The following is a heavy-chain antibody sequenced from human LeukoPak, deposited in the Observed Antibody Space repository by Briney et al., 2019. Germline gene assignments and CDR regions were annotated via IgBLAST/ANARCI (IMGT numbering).Heavy chain of an antibody. D-gene: IGHD6-19*01. CDR2: IGTAGDT. V-gene: IGHV3-13*01. CDR3: ARSSSGWYGKYFDY. Sequence: GGSLRLSCAASRFTFSSYDMHWVRQATGKGLEWVSAIGTAGDTYYPGSVKGRFTISRENAKNSLYLQMNSLRAGDTAVYYCARSSSGWYGKYFDYWGQGTLVTVSS. J-gene: IGHJ4*02. CDR1: RFTFSSYD.